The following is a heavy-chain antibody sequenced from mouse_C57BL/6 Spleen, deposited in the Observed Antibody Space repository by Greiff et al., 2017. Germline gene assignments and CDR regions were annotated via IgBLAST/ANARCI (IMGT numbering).Heavy chain of an antibody. V-gene: IGHV1-81*01. CDR1: GYTFTSYG. CDR3: ARSHYGSSFDY. Sequence: QVQLQQSGAELARPGASVKLSCKASGYTFTSYGISWVKQRTGQGLEWIGEIYPRSGNTYYNEKFKGKATLTADKSSSTAYMELRSLTSEDAAVYFCARSHYGSSFDYWGQGTTLTVSS. D-gene: IGHD1-1*01. CDR2: IYPRSGNT. J-gene: IGHJ2*01.